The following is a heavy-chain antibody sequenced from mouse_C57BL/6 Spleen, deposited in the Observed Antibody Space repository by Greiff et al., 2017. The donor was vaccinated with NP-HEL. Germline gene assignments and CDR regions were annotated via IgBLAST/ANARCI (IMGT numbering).Heavy chain of an antibody. J-gene: IGHJ2*01. CDR1: GYAFSSYW. D-gene: IGHD2-3*01. Sequence: LQESGAELVKPGASVKISCKASGYAFSSYWMNWVKQRPGKGLEWIGQIYPGDGDTNYNGKFKGKATLTADKSSSTAYMQLSSLTSEDSAVYFCARDDGYYGFDYWGQGTTLTVSS. V-gene: IGHV1-80*01. CDR2: IYPGDGDT. CDR3: ARDDGYYGFDY.